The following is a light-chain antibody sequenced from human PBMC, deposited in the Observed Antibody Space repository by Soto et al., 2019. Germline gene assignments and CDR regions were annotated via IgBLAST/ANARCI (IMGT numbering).Light chain of an antibody. V-gene: IGLV1-40*01. CDR3: QSYASSLSLYV. CDR1: SSNIGAGYD. J-gene: IGLJ1*01. CDR2: GTS. Sequence: QSVLTQPPSVSGAPGQRVTISCTGSSSNIGAGYDVHWYQQLPGTAPKLLIYGTSNRPSGVPDRFSGSKSGTSASLAITGLQAEDEADYYCQSYASSLSLYVFGPGTKVTVL.